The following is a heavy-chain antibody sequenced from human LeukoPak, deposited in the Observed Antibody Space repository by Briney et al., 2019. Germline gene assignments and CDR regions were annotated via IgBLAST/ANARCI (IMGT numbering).Heavy chain of an antibody. Sequence: ASVKVSCKVSGYTLTELSMHWVRQAPGKGLEWMGGFDPEDGETIYAQKFQGRVTMTEDTSTDTAYMELSSLRSEDTAAYYCASIVVVPAALGGFDPWGQGTLVTVSS. J-gene: IGHJ5*02. V-gene: IGHV1-24*01. CDR3: ASIVVVPAALGGFDP. CDR1: GYTLTELS. CDR2: FDPEDGET. D-gene: IGHD2-2*01.